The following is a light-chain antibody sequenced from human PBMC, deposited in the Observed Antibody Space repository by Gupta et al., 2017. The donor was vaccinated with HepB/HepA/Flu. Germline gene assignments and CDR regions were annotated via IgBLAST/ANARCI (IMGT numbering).Light chain of an antibody. CDR1: SSNVGRNN. CDR3: AAWYTSLNVVV. CDR2: YND. J-gene: IGLJ2*01. Sequence: QSVLIQSTSVSGTPGQRVTITCLGSSSNVGRNNVNWYQQLPGTAPKLLIYYNDERPAGVPDRISGSKSGTSASLAISGLQSEDEAEYYCAAWYTSLNVVVFGGGTKLTVL. V-gene: IGLV1-44*01.